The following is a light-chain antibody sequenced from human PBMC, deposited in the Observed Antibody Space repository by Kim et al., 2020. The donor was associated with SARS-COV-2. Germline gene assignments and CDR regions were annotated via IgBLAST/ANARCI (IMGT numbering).Light chain of an antibody. J-gene: IGLJ1*01. CDR3: AAWDDSLTGYV. CDR2: NNF. Sequence: QTVTITCSGGISNVGRNTVNWFQQFPGTAPKLLTYNNFRRASGVPARFSASKSGTSASLAISGLQSDDEADYHCAAWDDSLTGYVFGSGTKVTVL. V-gene: IGLV1-44*01. CDR1: ISNVGRNT.